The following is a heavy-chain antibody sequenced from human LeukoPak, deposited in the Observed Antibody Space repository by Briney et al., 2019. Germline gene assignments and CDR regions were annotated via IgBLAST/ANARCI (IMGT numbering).Heavy chain of an antibody. CDR1: GFTFSNYA. D-gene: IGHD6-13*01. Sequence: SGGSLRLSCAASGFTFSNYAMSWVRQAPGKGLEWVSTISGSGDGPYYADSVKGRFSISRDNSKNTLYLQMNNLRAEDTAVFYCAKGVTSAGTGRDFDYWGQGTLVTVSS. V-gene: IGHV3-23*01. J-gene: IGHJ4*02. CDR3: AKGVTSAGTGRDFDY. CDR2: ISGSGDGP.